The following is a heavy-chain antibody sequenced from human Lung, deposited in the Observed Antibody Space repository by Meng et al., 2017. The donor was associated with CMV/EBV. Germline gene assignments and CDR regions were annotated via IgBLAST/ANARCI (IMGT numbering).Heavy chain of an antibody. CDR3: ARHHHSPTFDY. CDR1: GGSISSSSYY. D-gene: IGHD1-14*01. Sequence: QLQRQESGPGLVKPSETLSLTRTVSGGSISSSSYYWAWIRQPPGEGLEWIGSVVYSGTTYYTSSLKSRVSISVDTSKNQFSLKLSSVTAADTAVYYCARHHHSPTFDYWGQGTLVTVSS. CDR2: VVYSGTT. J-gene: IGHJ4*02. V-gene: IGHV4-39*01.